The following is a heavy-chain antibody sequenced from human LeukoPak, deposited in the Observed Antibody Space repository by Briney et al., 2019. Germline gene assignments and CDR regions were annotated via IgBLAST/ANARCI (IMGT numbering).Heavy chain of an antibody. V-gene: IGHV4-4*07. CDR2: IYTSGST. J-gene: IGHJ4*02. Sequence: SETLSLTCSVPGYSVSSGYYWSWIRQPAGKGLEWIGRIYTSGSTNYNPSLKSRVTVSVDTSKNQFPLKLSSVTAADTAVYYCASQRIAVAGTSGFGYWGQGTLVTVSS. CDR1: GYSVSSGYY. CDR3: ASQRIAVAGTSGFGY. D-gene: IGHD6-19*01.